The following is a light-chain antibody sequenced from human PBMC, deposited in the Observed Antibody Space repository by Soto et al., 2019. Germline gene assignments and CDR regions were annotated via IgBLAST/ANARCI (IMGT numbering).Light chain of an antibody. V-gene: IGKV3-15*01. J-gene: IGKJ4*01. CDR1: QSVNGN. CDR2: GAS. CDR3: QQYHNWPPFT. Sequence: EIVMTQSPATLSVSPGERATLSCRASQSVNGNLAWYQQKPGQAPRLLIYGASTRATGVPARFSGSGSGTEFTLTISSLQSEDLALYHCQQYHNWPPFTFGGGTKVEI.